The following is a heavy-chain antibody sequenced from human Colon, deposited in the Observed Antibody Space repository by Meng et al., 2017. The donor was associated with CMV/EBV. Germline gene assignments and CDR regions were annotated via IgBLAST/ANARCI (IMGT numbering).Heavy chain of an antibody. Sequence: QLVQSKTEVKKPGDSVKVSCKASGNTLSTYVISWVRQAPGQGLEWMGKIAPIFGTIKYAEKFQGRVTITADHPTSTVYMELISLRSDDTAVYYCARDWAWTHDYWGQGTLVTVSS. D-gene: IGHD1-1*01. CDR1: GNTLSTYV. V-gene: IGHV1-69*13. J-gene: IGHJ4*02. CDR3: ARDWAWTHDY. CDR2: IAPIFGTI.